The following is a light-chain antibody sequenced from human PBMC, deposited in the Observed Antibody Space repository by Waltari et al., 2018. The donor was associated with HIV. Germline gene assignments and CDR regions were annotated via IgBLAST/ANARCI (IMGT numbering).Light chain of an antibody. CDR2: SNN. J-gene: IGLJ3*02. V-gene: IGLV1-44*01. CDR3: AAWDDSLNGSWV. Sequence: QSVLTQPPSASGTPGQRVPISCSGSSSTIGSNTVNWYQQLPGTAPKLLIYSNNQRPSGVPDRFSGSKSGTSASLAISGLQSEDEADYYCAAWDDSLNGSWVFGGGTKLTVL. CDR1: SSTIGSNT.